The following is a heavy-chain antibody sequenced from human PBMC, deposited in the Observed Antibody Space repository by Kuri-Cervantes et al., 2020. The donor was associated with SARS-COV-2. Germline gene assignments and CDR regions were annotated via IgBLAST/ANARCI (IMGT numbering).Heavy chain of an antibody. CDR2: IFHDGST. V-gene: IGHV4-59*12. Sequence: GSLRLSCTVSGGSISSYYWSWIRQPPGKGLQWIGEIFHDGSTKFNPSLSLRGRVTMSLDKSKNHFSLNLTSVTAADTAVYYCARESTYTFDIWGQGTLVTVSS. CDR1: GGSISSYY. J-gene: IGHJ3*02. CDR3: ARESTYTFDI. D-gene: IGHD2-2*02.